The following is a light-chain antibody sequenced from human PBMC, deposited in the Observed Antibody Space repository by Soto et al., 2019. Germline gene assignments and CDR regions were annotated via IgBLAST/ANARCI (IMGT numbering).Light chain of an antibody. J-gene: IGLJ1*01. Sequence: SYALTQPPSVSVAPGQTARITCGGNNIASKSVHWYQQRPGQAPVLVLYDDSNRPSGIPARFSGSNSGSTATLTISSVEAGDEADYFCQVWDISSAHDLFGAGTKVAVL. V-gene: IGLV3-21*02. CDR3: QVWDISSAHDL. CDR1: NIASKS. CDR2: DDS.